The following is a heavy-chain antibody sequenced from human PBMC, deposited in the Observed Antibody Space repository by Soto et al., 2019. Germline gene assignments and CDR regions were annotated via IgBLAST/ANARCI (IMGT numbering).Heavy chain of an antibody. D-gene: IGHD6-19*01. CDR3: AGKWHWLAGGAY. CDR2: ISSSSSTI. Sequence: GGSDRQSVVASEFAYSGDSLNCIRQAPGKGLEWVSYISSSSSTIYYADSVKGRFTISRDNAKNSLYLQMNSLRAEDTAVYYRAGKWHWLAGGAYRVKGTLVT. J-gene: IGHJ4*02. CDR1: EFAYSGDS. V-gene: IGHV3-48*01.